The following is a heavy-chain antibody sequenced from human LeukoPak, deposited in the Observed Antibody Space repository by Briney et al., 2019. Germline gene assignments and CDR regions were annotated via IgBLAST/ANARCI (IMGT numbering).Heavy chain of an antibody. CDR1: GFTFSNYY. CDR2: INSDGSSN. J-gene: IGHJ4*02. Sequence: PGGSLRLSCAASGFTFSNYYMHWGRQAPGEGLVWISGINSDGSSNYYGDSVKGRFTISRDNARKTLYLLMSSLRAEDSAIYYCVRYRPAPAWGQGTLVTVAS. D-gene: IGHD3-16*02. V-gene: IGHV3-74*01. CDR3: VRYRPAPA.